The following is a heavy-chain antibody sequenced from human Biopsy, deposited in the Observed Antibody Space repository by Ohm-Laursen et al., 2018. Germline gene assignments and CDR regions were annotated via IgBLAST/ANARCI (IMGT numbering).Heavy chain of an antibody. CDR1: GAIFSNYA. CDR3: ARLAQIYGDSPFDP. V-gene: IGHV1-69*01. D-gene: IGHD4-17*01. J-gene: IGHJ5*02. Sequence: SSVKVSCKAFGAIFSNYAITWVRQAPGQGLEWMGGIIPLFGAPNYAQKFQGRLTITADESKSTTYMELSSLRSEDTAVYYCARLAQIYGDSPFDPWGQGTPVTVSS. CDR2: IIPLFGAP.